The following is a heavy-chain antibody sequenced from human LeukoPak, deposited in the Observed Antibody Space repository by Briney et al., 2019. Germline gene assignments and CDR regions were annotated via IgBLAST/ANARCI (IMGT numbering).Heavy chain of an antibody. V-gene: IGHV3-9*01. J-gene: IGHJ4*02. Sequence: GRSLRLSCAASGFTFDDYAMHWVRQAPGKGLEWVSGISWNSGSIGYADSVKGRFTISRDNAKNSLYLQMNSLRAEDTALYYCAKDTSRGSAYYYDSSGYYYFPCFDYWGQGTLVTVSS. D-gene: IGHD3-22*01. CDR3: AKDTSRGSAYYYDSSGYYYFPCFDY. CDR1: GFTFDDYA. CDR2: ISWNSGSI.